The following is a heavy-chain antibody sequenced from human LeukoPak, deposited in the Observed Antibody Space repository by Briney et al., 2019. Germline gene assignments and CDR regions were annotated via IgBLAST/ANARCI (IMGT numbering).Heavy chain of an antibody. V-gene: IGHV3-30*02. D-gene: IGHD3-10*02. CDR1: GFTFSSYG. J-gene: IGHJ4*02. Sequence: GGSLRLSCAASGFTFSSYGMHWVRQAPGKGLEWVAFIRYDGSNKYYANSVKGRFTISRDNSKNTLYLQMNSLRAEDTAVYYCAKVEVSVVRGVIDFDYWGQGTLVTVS. CDR2: IRYDGSNK. CDR3: AKVEVSVVRGVIDFDY.